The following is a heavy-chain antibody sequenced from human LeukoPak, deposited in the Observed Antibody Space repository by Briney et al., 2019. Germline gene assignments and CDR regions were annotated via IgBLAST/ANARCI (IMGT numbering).Heavy chain of an antibody. CDR1: GYTFTGYY. CDR2: INPNSGGT. D-gene: IGHD6-19*01. CDR3: ASDIAVAGTRSEYYYYYYGMDV. Sequence: ASVKVSCKASGYTFTGYYMHWVRQAPGQGLEWMVWINPNSGGTNYAQKFQGRVTMTRDTSISTAYMELSRLRSDDTAVYYCASDIAVAGTRSEYYYYYYGMDVWGQGTTVTVSS. J-gene: IGHJ6*02. V-gene: IGHV1-2*02.